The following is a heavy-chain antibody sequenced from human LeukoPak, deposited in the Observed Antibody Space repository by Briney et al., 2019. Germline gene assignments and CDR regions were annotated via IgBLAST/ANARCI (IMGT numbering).Heavy chain of an antibody. CDR1: GYTFTSYG. CDR2: ISACNGNT. D-gene: IGHD3-10*01. CDR3: ARASHGSGSYWPLDY. J-gene: IGHJ4*02. V-gene: IGHV1-18*01. Sequence: ASVKVSCKASGYTFTSYGISWVRQAPGQGLEWMGLISACNGNTNYAQKLQGRVTMTTDTSTSTAYMELRSLRSDDTAVYYCARASHGSGSYWPLDYWGQGTLVTVSS.